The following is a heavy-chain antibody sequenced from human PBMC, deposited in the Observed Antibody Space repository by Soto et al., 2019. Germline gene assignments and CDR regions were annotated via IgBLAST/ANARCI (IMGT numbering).Heavy chain of an antibody. Sequence: SETLSLTCTVSGGSISSYYWSWIRQPPGKGLEWIGYIYYSGSTNYNPSLKSRVTISVDTSKNQFSLKLSSVTAADTAVYYCARDDPPYCSGGSCYNNWGQGTLVTVSS. V-gene: IGHV4-59*01. CDR3: ARDDPPYCSGGSCYNN. CDR2: IYYSGST. J-gene: IGHJ4*02. CDR1: GGSISSYY. D-gene: IGHD2-15*01.